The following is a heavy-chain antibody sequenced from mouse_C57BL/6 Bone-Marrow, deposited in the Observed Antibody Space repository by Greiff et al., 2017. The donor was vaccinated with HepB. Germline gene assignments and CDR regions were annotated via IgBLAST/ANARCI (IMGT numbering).Heavy chain of an antibody. CDR1: GYAFSSSW. V-gene: IGHV1-82*01. CDR3: ARSLGHY. CDR2: IYPGDGDT. Sequence: QVQLQQSGPELVKPGASVKISCKASGYAFSSSWMNWVKQRPGKGLEWIGRIYPGDGDTNYNGKFKGKAALTADKSSSTTYMQLSSLTSEDSAVYFCARSLGHYWGQGTTLTVSS. J-gene: IGHJ2*01.